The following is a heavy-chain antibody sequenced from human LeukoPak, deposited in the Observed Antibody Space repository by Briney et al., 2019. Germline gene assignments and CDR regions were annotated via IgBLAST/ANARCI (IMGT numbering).Heavy chain of an antibody. J-gene: IGHJ4*02. D-gene: IGHD1-1*01. CDR2: IKPDGSAQ. CDR3: ARETGIYYFDY. CDR1: GFTFSNYW. V-gene: IGHV3-7*01. Sequence: GGSLRLSCAASGFTFSNYWMTWVRQAPGKGLEWVANIKPDGSAQYYVDSVKGRFTISRDNAKNSVYLQMNSLRAEDTAVYYCARETGIYYFDYWGQGTLVTVSS.